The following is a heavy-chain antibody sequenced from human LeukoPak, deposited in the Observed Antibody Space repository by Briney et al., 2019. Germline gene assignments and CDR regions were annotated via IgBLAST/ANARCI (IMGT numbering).Heavy chain of an antibody. V-gene: IGHV6-1*01. Sequence: SQTLSLTCAISGDSVSSNSAAWNWIRQSPSRGLEWLGRTYYRSKWYNDYAVPVKSRITINPDTTKNQFSLQLNSVTPEDTAVYYCARGGALYSSSWYYGSGFDPWGQGTLVTVSS. D-gene: IGHD6-13*01. CDR3: ARGGALYSSSWYYGSGFDP. J-gene: IGHJ5*02. CDR1: GDSVSSNSAA. CDR2: TYYRSKWYN.